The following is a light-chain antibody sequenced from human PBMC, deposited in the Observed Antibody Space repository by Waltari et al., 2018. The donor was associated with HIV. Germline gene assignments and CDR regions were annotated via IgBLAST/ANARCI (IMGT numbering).Light chain of an antibody. J-gene: IGLJ2*01. CDR2: RNK. CDR1: SSNIGSNY. Sequence: QSVLTQPPSASGTPGQRVTISCSGSSSNIGSNYVYWYQQPPGTAPKLLIYRNKQRPSGVPDRFSGSTSGTSASLAISGLRSEDEADYYCAAWDDSLSGPHVVFGGGTKLTVL. CDR3: AAWDDSLSGPHVV. V-gene: IGLV1-47*01.